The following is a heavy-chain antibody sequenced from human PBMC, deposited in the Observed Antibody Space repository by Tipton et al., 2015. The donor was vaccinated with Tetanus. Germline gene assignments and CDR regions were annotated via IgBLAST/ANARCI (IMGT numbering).Heavy chain of an antibody. CDR3: ARGTGDY. V-gene: IGHV4-39*07. Sequence: TLSLTCTVSGCSISSSYYYWGWIRQPPGKGLEWIGSLDYSGNTYYNPSLKSRVTISVDTSKNQFSLKLSSVTAADTAVYYCARGTGDYWGQGTLVTVSS. D-gene: IGHD1-14*01. CDR2: LDYSGNT. CDR1: GCSISSSYYY. J-gene: IGHJ4*02.